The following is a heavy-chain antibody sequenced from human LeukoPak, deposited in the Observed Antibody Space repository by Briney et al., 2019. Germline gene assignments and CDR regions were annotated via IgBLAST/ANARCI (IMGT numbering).Heavy chain of an antibody. CDR1: GFTFTDYW. Sequence: PGGSLRLSCAVSGFTFTDYWMNWVRQAPGKGLEWVAVIWNDGSNEYYADSVKGRFTISRDNSKNTLYLQMNSLRVEDTAVYYCAKDYSRDGYYADTFHIWGQGTMVTVSS. V-gene: IGHV3-33*06. CDR2: IWNDGSNE. J-gene: IGHJ3*02. CDR3: AKDYSRDGYYADTFHI. D-gene: IGHD3-3*01.